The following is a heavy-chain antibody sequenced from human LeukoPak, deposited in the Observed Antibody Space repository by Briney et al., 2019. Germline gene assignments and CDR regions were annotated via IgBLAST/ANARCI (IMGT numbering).Heavy chain of an antibody. V-gene: IGHV4-34*01. Sequence: SETLSLTCAVYGGSFSGHYWNWIRQPPGKGLEWIGEINHSGSTNYNPSLKSRVTMSLDTSKNQFSLNLSSVTAADTAVYYCARVSRFGEMVDYWGQGTLVTVSS. J-gene: IGHJ4*02. D-gene: IGHD3-10*01. CDR3: ARVSRFGEMVDY. CDR1: GGSFSGHY. CDR2: INHSGST.